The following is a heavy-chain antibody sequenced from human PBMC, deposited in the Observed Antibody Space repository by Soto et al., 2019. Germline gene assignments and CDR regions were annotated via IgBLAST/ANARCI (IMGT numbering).Heavy chain of an antibody. J-gene: IGHJ6*02. CDR1: GGSISSGGYY. V-gene: IGHV4-31*02. Sequence: PSETLSLTXTVSGGSISSGGYYWSWIRQHPGKGLEWIGYIYYSGSTYYNPSLKSRVTISVDTSKNQFSLKLSSVTAADTAVYYCARDSSSPYYYYGMDVWGQGTTVTVSS. D-gene: IGHD6-6*01. CDR2: IYYSGST. CDR3: ARDSSSPYYYYGMDV.